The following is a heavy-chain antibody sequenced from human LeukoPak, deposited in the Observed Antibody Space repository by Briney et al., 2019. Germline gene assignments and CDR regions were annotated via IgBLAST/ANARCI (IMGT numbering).Heavy chain of an antibody. CDR2: INPNSGDT. CDR1: GYSLTDYY. D-gene: IGHD2-15*01. CDR3: ARGPLEYCSGGTCYSGLNWFDP. V-gene: IGHV1-2*02. Sequence: ASVNVSCKASGYSLTDYYMQWVRQAPGQGLEGMGWINPNSGDTNYAQKFQGRVTMTRDTSISTVYMELRRLRYDDTAAYYCARGPLEYCSGGTCYSGLNWFDPWGQGTLVTVSS. J-gene: IGHJ5*02.